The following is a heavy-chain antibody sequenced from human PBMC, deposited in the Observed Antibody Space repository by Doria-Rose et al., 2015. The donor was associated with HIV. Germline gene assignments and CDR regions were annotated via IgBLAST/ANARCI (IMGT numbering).Heavy chain of an antibody. CDR2: IFSDDES. J-gene: IGHJ4*02. CDR1: GVSLSNPGMG. V-gene: IGHV2-26*01. CDR3: ARIKSSRWYHKYYFDF. D-gene: IGHD6-13*01. Sequence: QITLKECGPVLVKPTETLTLTCTVSGVSLSNPGMGVSWIRQPPGKALEWLANIFSDDESSYKTSLKSRLTISRGTSKSQVVLTMTDMDPVDTATYYCARIKSSRWYHKYYFDFWGQGTLVIVSA.